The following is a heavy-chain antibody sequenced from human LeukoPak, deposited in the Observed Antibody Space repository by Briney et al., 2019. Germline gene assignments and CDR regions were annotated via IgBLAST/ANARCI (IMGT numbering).Heavy chain of an antibody. V-gene: IGHV3-23*01. Sequence: GSLRLSCAASGFTFSSYAMSWVRQAPGKGLEWVSAISGSGGSTYYADSVKGRFTISRDNSKNTLYLEMNSLRAEDTAVYYCAKDTHPAVAGTWRWFDPWGQGTLVTVSS. CDR1: GFTFSSYA. CDR2: ISGSGGST. D-gene: IGHD6-19*01. CDR3: AKDTHPAVAGTWRWFDP. J-gene: IGHJ5*02.